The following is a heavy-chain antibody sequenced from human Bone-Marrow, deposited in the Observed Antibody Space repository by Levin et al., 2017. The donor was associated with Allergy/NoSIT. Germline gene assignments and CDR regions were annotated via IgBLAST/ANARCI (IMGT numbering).Heavy chain of an antibody. J-gene: IGHJ4*02. V-gene: IGHV3-7*03. D-gene: IGHD2-21*02. CDR1: GFIFSSYS. CDR2: INQDGREK. Sequence: GGSLRLSCASSGFIFSSYSMSWVRQAPGKGLEWVANINQDGREKYYMESVKGRFTISRDNAKNSLFLEMSSLRAEDTATYYCARDYPVYCDGGACYSEYWGRGTLVTVGS. CDR3: ARDYPVYCDGGACYSEY.